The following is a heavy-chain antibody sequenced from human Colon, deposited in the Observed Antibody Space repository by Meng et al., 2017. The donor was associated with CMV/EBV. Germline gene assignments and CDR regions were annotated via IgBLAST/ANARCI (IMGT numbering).Heavy chain of an antibody. J-gene: IGHJ4*02. Sequence: EGLLEESGGGLIQPGGSMRLSCAASGLSVSSNYMSWVRQAPGKGLEWVSVIYVDGSTYYAESVRGRFTISRDSSTNTVHLHLNSLRDDDSAVYYCARDLGGGDYFDYWGQGTLVTVSS. CDR1: GLSVSSNY. CDR3: ARDLGGGDYFDY. CDR2: IYVDGST. V-gene: IGHV3-53*01. D-gene: IGHD3-16*01.